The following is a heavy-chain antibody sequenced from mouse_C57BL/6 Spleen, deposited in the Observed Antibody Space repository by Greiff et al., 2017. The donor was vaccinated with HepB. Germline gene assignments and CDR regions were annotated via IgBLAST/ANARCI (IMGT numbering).Heavy chain of an antibody. CDR1: GYAFSSSW. D-gene: IGHD1-1*01. CDR3: ARSDYYGSSYAPLDY. CDR2: IYPGDGDT. Sequence: VMLVESGPELVKPGASVKISCKASGYAFSSSWMNWVKQRPGKGLEWIGRIYPGDGDTNYNGKFKGKATLTADKSSSTAYMQLSSLTSGDSAVYFCARSDYYGSSYAPLDYWGQGTTLTVSS. J-gene: IGHJ2*01. V-gene: IGHV1-82*01.